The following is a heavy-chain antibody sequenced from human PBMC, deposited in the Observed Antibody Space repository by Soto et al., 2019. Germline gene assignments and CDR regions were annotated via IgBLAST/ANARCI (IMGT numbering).Heavy chain of an antibody. CDR3: EKGPYSSRGDYFDY. CDR2: ISGSGGST. J-gene: IGHJ4*02. CDR1: GFTFSSYA. D-gene: IGHD1-26*01. Sequence: GGSLRLSCAASGFTFSSYAMSWVRQAPGKGLEWASAISGSGGSTYYADSVKGRFTISRDNSKNTLYLQMNSLRAEDTAVYYCEKGPYSSRGDYFDYWGQGTLVTVSS. V-gene: IGHV3-23*01.